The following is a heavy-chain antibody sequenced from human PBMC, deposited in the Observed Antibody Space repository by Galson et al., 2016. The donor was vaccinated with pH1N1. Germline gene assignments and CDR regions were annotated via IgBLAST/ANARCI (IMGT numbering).Heavy chain of an antibody. CDR3: ARDRVALTGIFDY. D-gene: IGHD3-10*01. J-gene: IGHJ4*02. CDR1: GGSISSSIYY. Sequence: TLSLTCTVSGGSISSSIYYWDWIRQPAGKGLEWIGRMYTSGTTTYNPSLEGRVSISVDTSKNQFSLRLSSVTAADTAVYFCARDRVALTGIFDYWGQGALVTVSP. CDR2: MYTSGTT. V-gene: IGHV4-61*02.